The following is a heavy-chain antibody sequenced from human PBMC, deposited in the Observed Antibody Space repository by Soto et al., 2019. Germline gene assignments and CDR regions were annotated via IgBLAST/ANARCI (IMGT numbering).Heavy chain of an antibody. CDR1: VDSISSGGHC. V-gene: IGHV4-31*11. D-gene: IGHD6-19*01. CDR3: AAAHMGVAVTNWFDP. J-gene: IGHJ5*01. CDR2: ISYSGTA. Sequence: SETLSLACGVPVDSISSGGHCWTGIRQHPGKGLEFLGYISYSGTAYYNPSLKSRIILSIDKAANQFSLELRSVTAADTAVYYCAAAHMGVAVTNWFDPWGQGTLVTVSS.